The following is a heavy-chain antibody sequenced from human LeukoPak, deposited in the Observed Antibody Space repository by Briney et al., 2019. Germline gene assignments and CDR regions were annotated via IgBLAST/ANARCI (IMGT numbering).Heavy chain of an antibody. CDR2: INTNTGNP. Sequence: AASVKVSCKASGYTFTNYAMNWVRQAPGQGLEWMGWINTNTGNPTYAQDFTGRFVFSLDTSVSTAYLQISSLTAEDTAVYYCARLYWYYYDNGPGGSDAFDFWGQGTMVTVSS. J-gene: IGHJ3*01. V-gene: IGHV7-4-1*02. CDR3: ARLYWYYYDNGPGGSDAFDF. CDR1: GYTFTNYA. D-gene: IGHD3-22*01.